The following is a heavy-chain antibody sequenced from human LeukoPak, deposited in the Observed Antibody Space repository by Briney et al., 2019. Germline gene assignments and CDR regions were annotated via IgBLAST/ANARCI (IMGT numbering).Heavy chain of an antibody. CDR1: GGSFSGYY. D-gene: IGHD5-18*01. Sequence: SETLSLTCAVYGGSFSGYYWSWIRQPPGKGLEWIGEINHSGSTYYNPSLKSRVTISVDRSKNQFSLKLSSVTAADTAVYYCARAVRVDTAMAFDYWGQGTLVTVSS. V-gene: IGHV4-34*01. CDR3: ARAVRVDTAMAFDY. CDR2: INHSGST. J-gene: IGHJ4*02.